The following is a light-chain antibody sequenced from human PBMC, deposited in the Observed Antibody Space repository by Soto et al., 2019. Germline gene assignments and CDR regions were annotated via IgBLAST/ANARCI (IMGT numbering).Light chain of an antibody. V-gene: IGKV3-20*01. CDR1: QTGSSRY. J-gene: IGKJ1*01. Sequence: VGMTYSGTLAVSTAYVTLVSRLTSQTGSSRYLAWYQQKLGQAPRLLIYDASSRATGIPDRFSGSGSGTEFTLTISRLQPEDFAIYYCQQYCNWPRTFGQGGNVDIK. CDR2: DAS. CDR3: QQYCNWPRT.